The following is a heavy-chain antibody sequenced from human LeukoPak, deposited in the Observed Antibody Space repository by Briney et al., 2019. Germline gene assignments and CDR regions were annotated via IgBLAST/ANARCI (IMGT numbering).Heavy chain of an antibody. CDR1: GFTFDDYA. V-gene: IGHV3-43*02. J-gene: IGHJ4*02. CDR2: ISGDGGST. D-gene: IGHD2-2*01. CDR3: AKDVWYCSSTSCPAGYYFDY. Sequence: PGGSLRLSCAASGFTFDDYAMHWVRQAPGKGLEWVSLISGDGGSTYYADSVKGRFTISRDNGKNSLYLQMNSLRTEDTALYYCAKDVWYCSSTSCPAGYYFDYWGQGTLVTVSS.